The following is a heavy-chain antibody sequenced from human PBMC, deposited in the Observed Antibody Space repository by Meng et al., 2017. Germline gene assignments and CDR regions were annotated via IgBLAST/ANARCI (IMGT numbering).Heavy chain of an antibody. Sequence: ASVKVSCKASGYTFTSYGISWVRQAPGQGLGWMGHINPDTGDTLYAQKFQGRVSMTGDTSISTAYVELSGLRSDDTAVYYCARDENISLGKLFGDYWGQGTLVTVSS. CDR3: ARDENISLGKLFGDY. CDR1: GYTFTSYG. J-gene: IGHJ4*02. CDR2: INPDTGDT. V-gene: IGHV1-2*06. D-gene: IGHD2-21*01.